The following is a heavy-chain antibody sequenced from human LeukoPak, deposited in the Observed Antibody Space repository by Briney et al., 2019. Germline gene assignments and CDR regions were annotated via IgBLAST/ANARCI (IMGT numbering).Heavy chain of an antibody. D-gene: IGHD2-2*01. CDR1: GYTFTSYD. J-gene: IGHJ4*02. V-gene: IGHV1-8*01. CDR2: MNPNSGNT. CDR3: ARDYVVVPTAPCGY. Sequence: ASVKVSCKASGYTFTSYDINWVRQATGQGLEWMGWMNPNSGNTGYAQKFQGRVTMTTDTSTSTAYMELRSLRSDDTAVYYCARDYVVVPTAPCGYWGQGTLVTVSS.